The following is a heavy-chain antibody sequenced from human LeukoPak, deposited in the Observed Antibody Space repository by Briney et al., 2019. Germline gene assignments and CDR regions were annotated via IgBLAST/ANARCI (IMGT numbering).Heavy chain of an antibody. Sequence: GGPLNPSFEAPGLIFTTNALSWFRQAPGKGLDWAQAIGGSTGGAYYADSVKGRFTISRDNSKNTLYLQMNSLRAEDTAIYYCAKKGCTSISCYNNFWGQGTLVTVSS. CDR1: GLIFTTNA. J-gene: IGHJ4*02. D-gene: IGHD2-2*02. CDR2: IGGSTGGA. CDR3: AKKGCTSISCYNNF. V-gene: IGHV3-23*01.